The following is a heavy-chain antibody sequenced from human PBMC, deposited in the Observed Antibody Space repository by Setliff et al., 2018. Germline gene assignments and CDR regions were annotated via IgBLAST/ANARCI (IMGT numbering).Heavy chain of an antibody. CDR3: ARDPGIAAAGTLWFDP. J-gene: IGHJ5*02. CDR2: IYIGGSA. D-gene: IGHD6-13*01. CDR1: GGSMGSYY. Sequence: SETLSLTCTVSGGSMGSYYWSWIRQPAGKGLEWIGHIYIGGSANYNPSLKSRVTMSIDTSKNQFSLKLNSVTAADTAVYYCARDPGIAAAGTLWFDPWGQGTLVTVSS. V-gene: IGHV4-4*07.